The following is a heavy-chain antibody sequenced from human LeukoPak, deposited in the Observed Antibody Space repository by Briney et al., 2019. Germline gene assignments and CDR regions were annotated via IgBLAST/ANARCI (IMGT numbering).Heavy chain of an antibody. CDR3: AKSAYYDSSGFYREYYFDY. Sequence: PGGSLRLSCAASRFTFSNYAMSWVRQAPGKGLEWVSTISGSGGSTYYADTVKGRFTISRDNSKNTLHLQMNSLRAEDTAVCYCAKSAYYDSSGFYREYYFDYWGQGTLVTVSS. J-gene: IGHJ4*02. D-gene: IGHD3-22*01. CDR2: ISGSGGST. V-gene: IGHV3-23*01. CDR1: RFTFSNYA.